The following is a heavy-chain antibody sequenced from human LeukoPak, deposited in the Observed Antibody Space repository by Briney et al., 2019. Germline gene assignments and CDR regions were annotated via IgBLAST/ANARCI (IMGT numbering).Heavy chain of an antibody. Sequence: SETLSVTCTVSGASFNNYSCHWIRQPPGKGLEWIGYMYYSGSTDYNPSLKSRVTMSLDTSKNQFSLNLSSVTAADTAVYYCARGPTVTTDYWGQGILVTVSS. CDR3: ARGPTVTTDY. CDR1: GASFNNYS. V-gene: IGHV4-59*01. CDR2: MYYSGST. D-gene: IGHD4-17*01. J-gene: IGHJ4*02.